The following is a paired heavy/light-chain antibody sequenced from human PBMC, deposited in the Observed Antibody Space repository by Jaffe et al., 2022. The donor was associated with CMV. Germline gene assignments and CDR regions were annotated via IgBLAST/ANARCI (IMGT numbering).Light chain of an antibody. Sequence: DIQMTQSPSSLSASVGDRVTITCRASQGIDNYLAWYQQKPGKVPKLLIYAASTLQSGVPSRFSGSGSGSDFTLIISTLQPEDVATYYCQKYNSAPLTFGGGTKVEIK. J-gene: IGKJ4*01. CDR1: QGIDNY. CDR2: AAS. V-gene: IGKV1-27*01. CDR3: QKYNSAPLT.
Heavy chain of an antibody. CDR2: ITSGGSA. J-gene: IGHJ4*02. CDR1: GFTFSNYA. Sequence: EVQLLESGGGLVPPGGSLRLSCAASGFTFSNYAFNWVRQAPGKGLEWVSSITSGGSAYYADSVKGRFTISRDNSKNTLYLQINSLRVEDTAVYYCAPRYCSTTNCPNWGQGILVTVSS. CDR3: APRYCSTTNCPN. V-gene: IGHV3-23*01. D-gene: IGHD2-2*01.